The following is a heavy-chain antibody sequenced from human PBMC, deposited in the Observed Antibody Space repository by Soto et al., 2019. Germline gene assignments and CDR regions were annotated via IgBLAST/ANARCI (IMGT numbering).Heavy chain of an antibody. CDR2: TYPIESDA. CDR3: VRHGRSGGSSYSGWFDP. CDR1: GYTFANYW. V-gene: IGHV5-51*01. D-gene: IGHD2-15*01. Sequence: PGESLKISCEASGYTFANYWIGWVRQMPGKGLELMGITYPIESDARYSPSFQGQVIISADKSINTAYLQWSSLRASDTAIYYCVRHGRSGGSSYSGWFDPWGQGTLVTVSS. J-gene: IGHJ5*02.